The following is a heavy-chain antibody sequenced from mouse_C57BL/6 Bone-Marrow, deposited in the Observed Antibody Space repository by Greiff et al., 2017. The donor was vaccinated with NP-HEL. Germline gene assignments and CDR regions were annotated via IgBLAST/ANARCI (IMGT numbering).Heavy chain of an antibody. D-gene: IGHD2-3*01. CDR1: VFTFSSYA. Sequence: EVQGVESGGGLVKPGGSLKLSCAASVFTFSSYAMSWVRQTPEKRLEWVATISDGGSYTYYPDNVKGRFTISRDNAKNNLYLQMSHLKSEDTAMYYCARDPHGYYYFDYWGQGTTLTVSS. J-gene: IGHJ2*01. CDR3: ARDPHGYYYFDY. CDR2: ISDGGSYT. V-gene: IGHV5-4*01.